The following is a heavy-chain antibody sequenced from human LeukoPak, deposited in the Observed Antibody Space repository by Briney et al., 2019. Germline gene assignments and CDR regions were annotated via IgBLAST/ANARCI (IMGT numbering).Heavy chain of an antibody. V-gene: IGHV3-23*01. J-gene: IGHJ4*02. Sequence: GGSLRLSCAASGFTFSNYAMTWVRQAPGKGLEWVSGISGSGGTTYYADSVKGRFTISRDNSKNTLYLQMNSLRAEDTAVYYCVRVRHGDSFDYWGQGTLVTVSS. D-gene: IGHD4-17*01. CDR1: GFTFSNYA. CDR2: ISGSGGTT. CDR3: VRVRHGDSFDY.